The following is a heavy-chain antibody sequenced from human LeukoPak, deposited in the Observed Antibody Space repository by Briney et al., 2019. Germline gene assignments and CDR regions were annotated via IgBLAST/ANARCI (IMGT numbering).Heavy chain of an antibody. Sequence: GGSLRLSCAASGFTFSSYSMNWVRQAPGKRLEWVSSISSSSSYIYYADSVKGRFTISRDNAKNSLYLQMNSLRAEDTAVYYCASFQQLVEVLGYWGQGTLVTVSS. CDR2: ISSSSSYI. J-gene: IGHJ4*02. D-gene: IGHD6-13*01. CDR3: ASFQQLVEVLGY. CDR1: GFTFSSYS. V-gene: IGHV3-21*01.